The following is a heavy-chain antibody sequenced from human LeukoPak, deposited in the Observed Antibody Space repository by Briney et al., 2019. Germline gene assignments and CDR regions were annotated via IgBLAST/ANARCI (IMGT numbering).Heavy chain of an antibody. V-gene: IGHV4-34*01. J-gene: IGHJ4*02. CDR3: ARAPGAAID. D-gene: IGHD2-2*01. CDR2: INHSGST. CDR1: GASFSGYY. Sequence: SETLSLTCAVYGASFSGYYWSWIRQPPGKGLEWIGEINHSGSTNYNPSLKSRVSISVDTSKNQFSLKLNSVTAADTAVYYCARAPGAAIDWGQGTLVTVSS.